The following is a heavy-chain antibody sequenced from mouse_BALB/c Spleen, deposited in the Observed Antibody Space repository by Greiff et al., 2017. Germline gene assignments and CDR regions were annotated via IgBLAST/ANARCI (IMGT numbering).Heavy chain of an antibody. CDR2: IWSGGST. D-gene: IGHD2-1*01. CDR1: GFSLTRYG. CDR3: DRNNCNYGTGFAY. V-gene: IGHV2-2*02. Sequence: QVQLKESGPGLVQPSQSLSITCTVSGFSLTRYGVHWVRQSTGKGLEWLGVIWSGGSTDYNAAFISKLSISKDNSKSQVFFKMNSLQANDTAIYYCDRNNCNYGTGFAYWGQGTLVTVSA. J-gene: IGHJ3*01.